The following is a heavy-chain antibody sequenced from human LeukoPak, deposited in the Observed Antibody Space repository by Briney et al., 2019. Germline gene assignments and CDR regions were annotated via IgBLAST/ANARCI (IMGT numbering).Heavy chain of an antibody. V-gene: IGHV3-23*01. CDR3: AKHQGNAVTGRYSDY. J-gene: IGHJ4*02. Sequence: GGPLGFSCAPPDLPFTSFAVSWARQAPGKGLRWDPTVGGIGAATSYADSVKGRFIVSRDNSKNMAYLHMNFLRAEDTAVYYCAKHQGNAVTGRYSDYWGRGTLVTVSP. CDR2: VGGIGAAT. CDR1: DLPFTSFA. D-gene: IGHD2-21*02.